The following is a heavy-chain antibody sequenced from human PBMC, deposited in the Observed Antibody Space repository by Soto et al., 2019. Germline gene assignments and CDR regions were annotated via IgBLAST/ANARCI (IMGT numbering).Heavy chain of an antibody. Sequence: EVQLLESGGGLVQPGGSLRLSCAASGFTFSRYAMSWVRQAPGKGLEWVLAISGRGGSTYYADSVKGRFTISRDNSKNTLYLQMNSLRAEYTAVYYCAKDAIFGVVRVVDPWGQGTLVTVSS. D-gene: IGHD3-3*01. CDR3: AKDAIFGVVRVVDP. V-gene: IGHV3-23*01. J-gene: IGHJ5*02. CDR1: GFTFSRYA. CDR2: ISGRGGST.